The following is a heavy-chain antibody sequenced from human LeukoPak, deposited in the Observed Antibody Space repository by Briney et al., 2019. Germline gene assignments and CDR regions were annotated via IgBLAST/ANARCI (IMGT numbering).Heavy chain of an antibody. J-gene: IGHJ4*02. Sequence: GGSLRLSCAASGSTFSSYAMSWVRQAPGKGLEWVSAISGSGGSTYYADSVKGRFTISRDNSKNTLYLQMNSLRAEDTAVYYCAGSYYLLRFDYWGQGTLVPVSS. CDR1: GSTFSSYA. CDR3: AGSYYLLRFDY. V-gene: IGHV3-23*01. D-gene: IGHD2-15*01. CDR2: ISGSGGST.